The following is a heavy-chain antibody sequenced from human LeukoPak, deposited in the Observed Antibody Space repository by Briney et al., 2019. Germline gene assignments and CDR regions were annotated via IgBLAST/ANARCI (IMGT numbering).Heavy chain of an antibody. V-gene: IGHV4-59*12. CDR2: IYYSGST. D-gene: IGHD3-22*01. J-gene: IGHJ4*02. CDR3: ARTPIYYYDSSGYYN. CDR1: GFTFSNYW. Sequence: PGGSLRLSCAASGFTFSNYWMHWIRQPPGKGLEWIGYIYYSGSTNYNPSLKSRVTISVDTSKNQFSLKLSSVTAADTAVYYCARTPIYYYDSSGYYNWGQGTLVTVSS.